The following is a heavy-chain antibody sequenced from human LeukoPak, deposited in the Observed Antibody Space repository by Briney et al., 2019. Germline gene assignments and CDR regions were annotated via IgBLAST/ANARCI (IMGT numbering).Heavy chain of an antibody. V-gene: IGHV3-74*01. CDR3: VTFYETY. J-gene: IGHJ4*02. D-gene: IGHD2/OR15-2a*01. CDR2: INTDGSYS. CDR1: GFTFSYFW. Sequence: GGSLRLSCAASGFTFSYFWMHWFRQTPGKGLVWVSCINTDGSYSTYADSVKGRFTISKDNAKNTVSLQMNNLRAEDTAVYYCVTFYETYWGRGALVTVSS.